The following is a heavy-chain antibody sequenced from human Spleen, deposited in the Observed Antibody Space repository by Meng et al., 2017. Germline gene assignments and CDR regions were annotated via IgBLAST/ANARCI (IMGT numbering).Heavy chain of an antibody. J-gene: IGHJ4*02. CDR2: VYYSGKT. V-gene: IGHV4-39*02. Sequence: GSLRLSCTVSGGSISGSSYWWGWIRQTPGKGLEWIGSVYYSGKTYSNPSLKSRVTISVDTSQNNLSLKLSSVTAADSAVYYCARGPTTMAHDFDYWGQGTLVTVSS. CDR3: ARGPTTMAHDFDY. CDR1: GGSISGSSYW. D-gene: IGHD4-11*01.